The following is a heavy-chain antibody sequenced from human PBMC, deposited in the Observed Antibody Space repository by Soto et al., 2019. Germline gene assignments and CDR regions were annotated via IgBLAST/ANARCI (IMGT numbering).Heavy chain of an antibody. Sequence: QARLIQSGPELQRPGASTNISCRASGYDFTGSYLHWVRRAPGQAPQWMGMINPETGSTTYAEMFRGRVAMTTDRSAGTVYLGLDRLTSDDSATYYCGRYCTNTKCRGGYYLDLWGQGTLLTVSS. D-gene: IGHD2-8*01. CDR2: INPETGST. J-gene: IGHJ5*02. CDR1: GYDFTGSY. V-gene: IGHV1-2*02. CDR3: GRYCTNTKCRGGYYLDL.